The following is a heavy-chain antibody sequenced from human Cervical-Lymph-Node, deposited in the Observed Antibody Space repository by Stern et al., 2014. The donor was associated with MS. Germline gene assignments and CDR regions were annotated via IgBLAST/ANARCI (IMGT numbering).Heavy chain of an antibody. CDR2: TSTYDGNT. CDR1: GFTFTSYG. J-gene: IGHJ3*02. Sequence: VQLVASGADVKQPGASVKVSCKASGFTFTSYGISWVRQAPGQGLEWVGMTSTYDGNTNYAQKLQGRVNMTTNTSTSTAYMELRSLRSDDTAVYYCARGLLGSENAFDIWGQGTMVTVSS. V-gene: IGHV1-18*01. D-gene: IGHD2-15*01. CDR3: ARGLLGSENAFDI.